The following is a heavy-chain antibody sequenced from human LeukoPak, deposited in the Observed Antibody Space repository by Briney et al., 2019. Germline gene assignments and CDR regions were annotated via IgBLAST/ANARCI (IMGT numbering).Heavy chain of an antibody. CDR2: ISWNSDSI. Sequence: GGSLRLSCAASGFTFDDYAMQWVRQAPGKGLGWVSGISWNSDSISYADCVKGRFTISRNNAKKSLYLQMNSLRDEDTALYFCAKGQRGNYYYGSGSPGRYGMDVWGQGTTVTVSS. J-gene: IGHJ6*02. V-gene: IGHV3-9*01. CDR3: AKGQRGNYYYGSGSPGRYGMDV. CDR1: GFTFDDYA. D-gene: IGHD3-10*01.